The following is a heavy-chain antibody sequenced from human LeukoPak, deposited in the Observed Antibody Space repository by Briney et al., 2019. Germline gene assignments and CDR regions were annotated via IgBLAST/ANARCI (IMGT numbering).Heavy chain of an antibody. J-gene: IGHJ5*02. CDR2: INPSGGST. CDR3: ARDFTMVRGVTRRSNWFDP. Sequence: ASVTVSCKASGYTFTSYYMHWVRQAPGQGLEWMGIINPSGGSTSYAQKFQGRVTMTRDMSTSTVYMELSSLRSEDTAVYYCARDFTMVRGVTRRSNWFDPWGQGTLVTVSS. D-gene: IGHD3-10*01. V-gene: IGHV1-46*01. CDR1: GYTFTSYY.